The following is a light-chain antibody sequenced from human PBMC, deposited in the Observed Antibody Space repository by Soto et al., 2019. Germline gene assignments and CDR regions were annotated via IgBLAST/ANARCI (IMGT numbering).Light chain of an antibody. J-gene: IGKJ1*01. CDR3: QQANGFPWT. CDR2: AAS. V-gene: IGKV1-12*01. Sequence: DIQMTQSPSSVSASIGDRVTITCRASQHLGSWLAWYQQKPGNAPKLLIFAASSLQSGVPSRFGGSGSGTVFTLAISSLQPEDFATYYCQQANGFPWTFGQGTKVEMK. CDR1: QHLGSW.